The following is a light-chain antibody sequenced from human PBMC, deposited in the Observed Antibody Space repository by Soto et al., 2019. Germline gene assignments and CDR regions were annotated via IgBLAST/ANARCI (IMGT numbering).Light chain of an antibody. J-gene: IGLJ1*01. CDR2: DVS. CDR1: TIDVDSSNY. V-gene: IGLV2-11*01. CDR3: FSFTTTSTHV. Sequence: QSVLTQPRSVSGSPGQSVTISCTGPTIDVDSSNYVSWYQQHPGKAPKLMIYDVSERPSGVPDRFSGSKSGSTASLTISGLQVEDEAEYFCFSFTTTSTHVFGTGTKVTVL.